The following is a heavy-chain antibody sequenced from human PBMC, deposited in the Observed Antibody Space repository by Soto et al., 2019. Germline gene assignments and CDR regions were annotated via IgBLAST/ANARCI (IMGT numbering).Heavy chain of an antibody. V-gene: IGHV4-39*01. D-gene: IGHD3-3*01. CDR1: GGSISSSSYY. CDR3: ARPYYDFWSGYSDYYYYGMDV. Sequence: SETLSLTCTVSGGSISSSSYYWGWIRQPPGKGLEWIGSIYYSGSTYYNPSLKSRVTISVDTSKNQFSLKLSSVTAADTAVYYCARPYYDFWSGYSDYYYYGMDVWGQGTTVTVS. J-gene: IGHJ6*02. CDR2: IYYSGST.